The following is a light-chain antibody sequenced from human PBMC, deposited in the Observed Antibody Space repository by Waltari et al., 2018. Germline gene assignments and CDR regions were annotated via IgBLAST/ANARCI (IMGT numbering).Light chain of an antibody. CDR1: QSISIY. CDR3: QQYYDGRT. Sequence: EIVMTQSPATLSVSPGERATLSCRASQSISIYLAWFQQKPGQAPRLLIYHASTRATGIPARLSGSGSGTEFTLTISSLQSEDFAVYYSQQYYDGRTFGQGTKLEIK. CDR2: HAS. J-gene: IGKJ2*01. V-gene: IGKV3-15*01.